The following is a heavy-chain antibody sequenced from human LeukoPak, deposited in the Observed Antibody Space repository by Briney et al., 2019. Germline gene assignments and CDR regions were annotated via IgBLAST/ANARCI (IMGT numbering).Heavy chain of an antibody. CDR2: IYYSGST. CDR1: GGSISSSSYY. V-gene: IGHV4-61*05. Sequence: SETLSLTCTVSGGSISSSSYYWGWIRQPPGKGLEWIGYIYYSGSTNYSPSLKSRVTISVDTSKNQFSLKLSSVTAADTAVYYCARQMADTATDLFDYWGQGTLVTVSS. CDR3: ARQMADTATDLFDY. J-gene: IGHJ4*02. D-gene: IGHD5-18*01.